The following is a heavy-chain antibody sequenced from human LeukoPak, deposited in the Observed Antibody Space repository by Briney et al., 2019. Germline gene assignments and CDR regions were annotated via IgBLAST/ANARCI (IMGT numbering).Heavy chain of an antibody. Sequence: GGSLRLSCAASGFPFSTYGMNWVRQAPGKGLEWVATIKQDGRDKYYVDSVKGRFTISRDDAKNSLYLQMNSLRVEDTAVYHCVRYFTAVAPTLRLDYWGQGTLVTVSS. D-gene: IGHD6-19*01. CDR1: GFPFSTYG. V-gene: IGHV3-7*03. J-gene: IGHJ4*02. CDR3: VRYFTAVAPTLRLDY. CDR2: IKQDGRDK.